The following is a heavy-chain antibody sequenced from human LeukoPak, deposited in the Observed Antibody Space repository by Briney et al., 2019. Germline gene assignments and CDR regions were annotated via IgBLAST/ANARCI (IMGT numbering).Heavy chain of an antibody. CDR2: IKQDGSEK. CDR3: ARLLVYGSGAEAFDY. J-gene: IGHJ4*02. CDR1: GFTFSRHG. V-gene: IGHV3-7*01. Sequence: GGPLRLSCTASGFTFSRHGMSWVRQAPGKGLEWVANIKQDGSEKYYVDSVRGRFTISRDNAKNSLYLQMNSLRVQDTAVYYCARLLVYGSGAEAFDYWGQGTLVTVS. D-gene: IGHD3-10*01.